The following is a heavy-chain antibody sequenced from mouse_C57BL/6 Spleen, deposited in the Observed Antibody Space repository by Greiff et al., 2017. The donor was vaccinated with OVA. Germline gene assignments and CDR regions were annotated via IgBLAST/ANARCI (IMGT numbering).Heavy chain of an antibody. Sequence: QVQLQQSGAELVRPGASVTLSCKASGYTFTDYEMHWVKQTPVHGLEWIGAIDPETGGTAYNQKFKGKAILTADKSSSTAYMELRSLTSEDSAGYYCTPAVGAYWGQGTLVTVSA. CDR2: IDPETGGT. D-gene: IGHD1-1*01. J-gene: IGHJ3*01. V-gene: IGHV1-15*01. CDR3: TPAVGAY. CDR1: GYTFTDYE.